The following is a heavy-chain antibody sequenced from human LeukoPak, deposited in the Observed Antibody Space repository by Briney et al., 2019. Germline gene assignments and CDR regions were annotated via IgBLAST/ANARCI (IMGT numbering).Heavy chain of an antibody. J-gene: IGHJ4*02. CDR2: IYYSGST. CDR3: ARAGSGYYHQFDY. Sequence: SETLSLTCTVSGGSISSYYWSWIRQPPGKGLEWIGYIYYSGSTNYNPSLKSRVTISVDTSKNQFSLKLSSVTAADTAVYYCARAGSGYYHQFDYWGQGTLVTVSS. CDR1: GGSISSYY. D-gene: IGHD3-22*01. V-gene: IGHV4-59*01.